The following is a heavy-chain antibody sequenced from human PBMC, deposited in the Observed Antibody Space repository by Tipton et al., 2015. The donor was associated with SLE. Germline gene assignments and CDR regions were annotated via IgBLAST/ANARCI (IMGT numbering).Heavy chain of an antibody. V-gene: IGHV1-46*01. CDR3: ASANFRAALDY. D-gene: IGHD6-6*01. J-gene: IGHJ4*02. Sequence: QSGAEVKKPGASVKVSCKASGYTFSNYYMHWVRQAPGQGLEWMGIINPSGGSTSYAQKSLGRVTLTRNTSTSTAYMEVSSLRSEDTAVYYCASANFRAALDYWGQGTLVTVSS. CDR2: INPSGGST. CDR1: GYTFSNYY.